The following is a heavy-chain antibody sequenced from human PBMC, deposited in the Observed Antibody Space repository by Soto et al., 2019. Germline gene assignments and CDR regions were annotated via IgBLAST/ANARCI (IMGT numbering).Heavy chain of an antibody. CDR3: AKPRTVNTTENVDY. Sequence: GGSLRLSCAASGFTFDDYAMHWVRQAPGKGLEWVSGISWNSGSIGYADSVKGRFTISRDNAKNSLYLQMNRLRAEDTALYYCAKPRTVNTTENVDYWGQGTMVT. D-gene: IGHD4-17*01. CDR2: ISWNSGSI. J-gene: IGHJ4*02. CDR1: GFTFDDYA. V-gene: IGHV3-9*01.